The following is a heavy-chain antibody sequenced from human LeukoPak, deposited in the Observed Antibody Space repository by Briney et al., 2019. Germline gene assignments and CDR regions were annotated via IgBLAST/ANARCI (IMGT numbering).Heavy chain of an antibody. CDR3: ARLPLTGYSRGYYGMDV. V-gene: IGHV1-69*13. D-gene: IGHD3-9*01. Sequence: SVKVSCKASGGTFSRYAISWVRQAPGQGLEWMGGIIPIFGTANHAQKFQGRVTITADESTSTAYMELSSLRSEDTAVYYCARLPLTGYSRGYYGMDVWGQGTTVTVSS. CDR1: GGTFSRYA. J-gene: IGHJ6*02. CDR2: IIPIFGTA.